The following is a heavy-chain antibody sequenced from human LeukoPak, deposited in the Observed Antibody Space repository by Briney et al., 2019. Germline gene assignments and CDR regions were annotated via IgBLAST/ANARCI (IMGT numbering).Heavy chain of an antibody. CDR2: IIPIFGTA. J-gene: IGHJ6*02. CDR3: ATLVGATTHYYYYYGMDV. V-gene: IGHV1-69*13. CDR1: GGTFSSYA. D-gene: IGHD1-26*01. Sequence: SVRVSCKASGGTFSSYAISWVRQAPGQGLEWMGGIIPIFGTANYAQKFQGRVTVTADESTSTAYMELSSLRSEDTAVYYCATLVGATTHYYYYYGMDVWGQGTTVTVSS.